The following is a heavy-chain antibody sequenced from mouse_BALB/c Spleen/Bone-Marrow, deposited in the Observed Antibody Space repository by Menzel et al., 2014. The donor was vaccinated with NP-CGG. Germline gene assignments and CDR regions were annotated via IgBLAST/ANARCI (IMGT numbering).Heavy chain of an antibody. J-gene: IGHJ2*01. D-gene: IGHD1-2*01. CDR2: FYPGSGSI. CDR3: ERDGHYYGYYFDY. CDR1: GYTFTEYT. V-gene: IGHV1-62-2*01. Sequence: QVQLQQSGAELVKPGASVKLSCKASGYTFTEYTIHWVKQRPGQGLEWIGWFYPGSGSIKYNEKFKDKATLTADKSSSSVNMELSRLTLKASAVYFYERDGHYYGYYFDYWGQGTTLTVSS.